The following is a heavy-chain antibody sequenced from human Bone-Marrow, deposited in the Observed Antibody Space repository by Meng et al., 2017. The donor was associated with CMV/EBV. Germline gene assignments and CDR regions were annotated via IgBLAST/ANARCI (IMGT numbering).Heavy chain of an antibody. V-gene: IGHV3-43*02. CDR2: ISGSGDST. Sequence: LSLTCAASGFTFSSDAMNWVRQAPGKGLEWVSAISGSGDSTYYADSVKGRFTISRDNSKNSLYLQMNSLRTEDTALYYWAKGDYGMDVWGQGTTVTVSS. J-gene: IGHJ6*02. D-gene: IGHD5-24*01. CDR1: GFTFSSDA. CDR3: AKGDYGMDV.